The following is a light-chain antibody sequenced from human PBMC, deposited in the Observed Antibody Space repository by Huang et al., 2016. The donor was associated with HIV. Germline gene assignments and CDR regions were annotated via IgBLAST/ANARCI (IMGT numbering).Light chain of an antibody. V-gene: IGKV3-15*01. Sequence: ERVMTQSPATLSVAPGERVTLSCRASHSVSSNLAWYQQKPGQAPRLLIHGASTRATGIPARFSGSGSGTEFTLAISSLQSEDSGVYFCQQYDNWPFTFGQGTRLEMK. CDR2: GAS. J-gene: IGKJ5*01. CDR3: QQYDNWPFT. CDR1: HSVSSN.